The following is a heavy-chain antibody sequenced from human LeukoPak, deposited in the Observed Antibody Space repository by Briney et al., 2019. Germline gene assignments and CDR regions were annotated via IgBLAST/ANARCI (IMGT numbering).Heavy chain of an antibody. D-gene: IGHD3-3*01. Sequence: GGSLRLSCAASGFSFSSYSMIWVRQAPGKGLEWLSYNSNSGKTMNYAGSVKGRFTVSRDNAWNSLHLQMNGLRAEDTAVYYCARRITISGVGYYMDVWGKGTTVTVSS. CDR3: ARRITISGVGYYMDV. J-gene: IGHJ6*03. V-gene: IGHV3-48*01. CDR1: GFSFSSYS. CDR2: NSNSGKTM.